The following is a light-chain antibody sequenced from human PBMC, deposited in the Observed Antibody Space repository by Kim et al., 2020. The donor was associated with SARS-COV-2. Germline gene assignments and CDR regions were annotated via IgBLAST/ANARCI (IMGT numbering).Light chain of an antibody. CDR3: QQSLRLPFS. CDR1: QNIITS. J-gene: IGKJ2*03. Sequence: SASVGDTVTITCRASQNIITSLNWYQHKSGKAPKVLIYAASTLQCGVPSRFSATGSRTDFTLTISSLQPEDSATYYCQQSLRLPFSFGQGTKLEI. CDR2: AAS. V-gene: IGKV1-39*01.